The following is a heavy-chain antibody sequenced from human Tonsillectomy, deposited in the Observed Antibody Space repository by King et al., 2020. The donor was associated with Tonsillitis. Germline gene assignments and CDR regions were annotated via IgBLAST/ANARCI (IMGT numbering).Heavy chain of an antibody. J-gene: IGHJ4*02. CDR3: ARHLFVKQQLVLVHVY. Sequence: VQLVQSGAEVKKPGASVKVSCKASNYTFTSYGLSWVRQAPGQGLEWMAWISAHNGNIKYAQKFQGRVTMTTDTSTGTAYMEVRSLRSDDTAVYYCARHLFVKQQLVLVHVYWGQGTLVTVSS. CDR2: ISAHNGNI. CDR1: NYTFTSYG. V-gene: IGHV1-18*04. D-gene: IGHD6-13*01.